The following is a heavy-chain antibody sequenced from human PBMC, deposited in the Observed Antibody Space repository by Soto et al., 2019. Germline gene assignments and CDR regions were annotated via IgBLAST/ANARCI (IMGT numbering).Heavy chain of an antibody. D-gene: IGHD3-3*01. J-gene: IGHJ6*02. V-gene: IGHV4-30-2*01. CDR1: GGSISSGGYS. Sequence: SETLSLTCAVSGGSISSGGYSWSWIRQPPGKGLDWIGYIYHSGSTYYNPSLKSRVTISVDRSKKQLSLKLSSVTAADTAVYYCARDRYSYYDFWSGSLPYYYYGMDVWGQGTTVTVSS. CDR2: IYHSGST. CDR3: ARDRYSYYDFWSGSLPYYYYGMDV.